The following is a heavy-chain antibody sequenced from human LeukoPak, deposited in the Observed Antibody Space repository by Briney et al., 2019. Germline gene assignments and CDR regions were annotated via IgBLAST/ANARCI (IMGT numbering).Heavy chain of an antibody. Sequence: GGSLRLSCTASGFILNSNHMNWVRQAPGKGLEWVSSISSSSSYIYYADSVKGRFTISRDNAKNSLYLQMNNLRVEDTAVYYCAAGRGWLIDYWGQGTLVTASS. J-gene: IGHJ4*02. CDR3: AAGRGWLIDY. D-gene: IGHD3-22*01. CDR2: ISSSSSYI. V-gene: IGHV3-21*01. CDR1: GFILNSNH.